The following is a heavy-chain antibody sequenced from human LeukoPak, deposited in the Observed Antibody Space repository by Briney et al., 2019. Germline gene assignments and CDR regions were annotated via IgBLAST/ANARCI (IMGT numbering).Heavy chain of an antibody. J-gene: IGHJ4*02. Sequence: GGSLRLSCAASGFTFNSYAMTWVRQAPGKGLEWVSGISGSGDSTYYADSVKGRFTISRDNSKNTLYLQMNSLRAEDTAVYYCAKGIGSPDRPFDYWGQGTLVTVSS. CDR2: ISGSGDST. V-gene: IGHV3-23*01. CDR3: AKGIGSPDRPFDY. D-gene: IGHD1-26*01. CDR1: GFTFNSYA.